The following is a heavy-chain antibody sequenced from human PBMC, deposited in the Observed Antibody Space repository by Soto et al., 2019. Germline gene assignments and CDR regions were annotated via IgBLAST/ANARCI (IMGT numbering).Heavy chain of an antibody. CDR1: GGSFSGYY. Sequence: ETLSLTCAVYGGSFSGYYWSWIRQPPGKGLEWIGEINHSGSTNYNPSLKSRVTISVDTSKNQFSLKLSSVTAADTAVYYCTTDPDRRYRPPNWGQGTLVTVSS. V-gene: IGHV4-34*01. CDR2: INHSGST. D-gene: IGHD1-1*01. J-gene: IGHJ4*02. CDR3: TTDPDRRYRPPN.